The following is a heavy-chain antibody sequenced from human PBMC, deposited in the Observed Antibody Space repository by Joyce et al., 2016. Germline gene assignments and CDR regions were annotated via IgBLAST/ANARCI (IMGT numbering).Heavy chain of an antibody. CDR1: GLTLINYG. CDR3: AKILTATYSSGWFLDY. V-gene: IGHV3-30*18. Sequence: QVQLVESGGGVVQPGRSLRLSCAASGLTLINYGVQWVRQAPGKGLGWVEVISYDGIYKYYADSVKGRFTISRDNSKNTVFLEMNSLRTEDTAVYYCAKILTATYSSGWFLDYWGQGTLVTVSS. D-gene: IGHD6-25*01. CDR2: ISYDGIYK. J-gene: IGHJ4*02.